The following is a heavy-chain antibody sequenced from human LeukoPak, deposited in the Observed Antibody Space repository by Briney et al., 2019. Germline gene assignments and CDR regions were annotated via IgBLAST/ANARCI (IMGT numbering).Heavy chain of an antibody. CDR2: INHSGST. CDR1: GGSFSGYY. D-gene: IGHD2-2*01. Sequence: SETLSLTCAVYGGSFSGYYWSWIRQPPGKGLEWIGEINHSGSTNYNPSLKSRVTISVDTSKNQFSLKLSSVTAADTAVYYCARAPPPPIDIVVVPAAHPDWFDPWGQGTLVTVSS. V-gene: IGHV4-34*01. CDR3: ARAPPPPIDIVVVPAAHPDWFDP. J-gene: IGHJ5*02.